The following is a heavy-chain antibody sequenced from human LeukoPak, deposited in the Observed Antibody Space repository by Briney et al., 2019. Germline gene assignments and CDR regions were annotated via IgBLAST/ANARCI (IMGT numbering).Heavy chain of an antibody. CDR1: GGSISSYY. Sequence: SETLSLTCTVSGGSISSYYWSWIRQPPGKGLEWIGYIYYSGSTNYNPSLKSRVTISVDTSKNQFSLELSSVTAADTAVYYCARSVRPGTDFDYWGQGTLVTVSS. J-gene: IGHJ4*02. CDR3: ARSVRPGTDFDY. CDR2: IYYSGST. V-gene: IGHV4-59*01.